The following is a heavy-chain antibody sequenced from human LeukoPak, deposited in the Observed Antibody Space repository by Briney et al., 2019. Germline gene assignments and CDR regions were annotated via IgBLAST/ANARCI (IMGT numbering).Heavy chain of an antibody. Sequence: ASVKVSCKASGYTFTSYYMHWVRQAPGQGLEWMGIINPSGGSTSYAQKFQGRVTMTRDMSTSTVYMELSSLRSEDTAVYYCARIYYYDSSGSNAFDIWGQGTMVTVSS. V-gene: IGHV1-46*01. J-gene: IGHJ3*02. D-gene: IGHD3-22*01. CDR1: GYTFTSYY. CDR2: INPSGGST. CDR3: ARIYYYDSSGSNAFDI.